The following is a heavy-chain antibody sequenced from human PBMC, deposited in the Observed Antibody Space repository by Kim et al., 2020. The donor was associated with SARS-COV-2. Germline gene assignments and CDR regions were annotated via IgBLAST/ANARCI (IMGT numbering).Heavy chain of an antibody. D-gene: IGHD1-7*01. Sequence: SETLSLTCTVSGGSISSGGYYWSWIRQHPGKGLEWIGYIYYSGSTYYNPSLKSRVTISVDTSKNQFSLKLSSVTAADTAVYYCARSPKRITGTHNWGQGTLVTVSS. CDR2: IYYSGST. V-gene: IGHV4-31*03. CDR1: GGSISSGGYY. J-gene: IGHJ4*02. CDR3: ARSPKRITGTHN.